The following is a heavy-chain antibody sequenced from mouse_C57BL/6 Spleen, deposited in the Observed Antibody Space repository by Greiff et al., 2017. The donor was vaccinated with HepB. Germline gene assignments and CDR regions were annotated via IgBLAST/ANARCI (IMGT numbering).Heavy chain of an antibody. V-gene: IGHV1-80*01. Sequence: VQLQQSGAELVKPGASVKISCKASGYAFSSYWMNWVKQRPGKGLEWIGQIYPGDGDTNYNGKFKGKATLTADKSSSTAYMQLSSMTSEDSAVYFCARRGDGYYVDFDYWGQGTTLTVSS. J-gene: IGHJ2*01. CDR2: IYPGDGDT. CDR1: GYAFSSYW. D-gene: IGHD2-3*01. CDR3: ARRGDGYYVDFDY.